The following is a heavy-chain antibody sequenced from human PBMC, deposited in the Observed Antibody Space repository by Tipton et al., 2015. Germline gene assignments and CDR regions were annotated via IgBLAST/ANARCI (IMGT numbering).Heavy chain of an antibody. J-gene: IGHJ3*02. CDR3: ARPRGPMIREAFDI. CDR2: IHYTGRT. D-gene: IGHD3-10*01. CDR1: GGSISGYF. V-gene: IGHV4-59*08. Sequence: LRLSCTVSGGSISGYFWSWIRQPPGKGLEWIGYIHYTGRTKYNPSLNSRVTISLDTSKNQFSLNLSSLTAADTAIYYCARPRGPMIREAFDIWGQGTMVTVSS.